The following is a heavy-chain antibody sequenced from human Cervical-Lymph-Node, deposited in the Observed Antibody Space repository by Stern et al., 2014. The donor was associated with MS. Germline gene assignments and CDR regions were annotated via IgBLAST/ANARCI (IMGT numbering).Heavy chain of an antibody. D-gene: IGHD3-16*01. J-gene: IGHJ4*02. CDR2: IIPIFGTA. V-gene: IGHV1-69*12. CDR1: GGTFSSYA. CDR3: ARDSRHYDASYYFGS. Sequence: QVQLVQSGAEVKKPGSSVKVSCKASGGTFSSYAINWVRQAPGQGPEWMGGIIPIFGTANYAQKFKGRVTITADASPRKAYMERSSLRSEDTAIYYCARDSRHYDASYYFGSWGQGTLVTVSS.